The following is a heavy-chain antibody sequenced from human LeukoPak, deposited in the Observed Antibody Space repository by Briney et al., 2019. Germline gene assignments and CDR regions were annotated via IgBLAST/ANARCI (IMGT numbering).Heavy chain of an antibody. CDR2: IYYSGST. Sequence: PSETLSLTCTVSGGSISSSSYYWGWIRQPPGKGLEWIGSIYYSGSTYYNPSLKSRVTISVDTSKNQFSLKLSSVTAADTAVYYFARVAPTRFLEWLLPLGPWGQGTLVTVSS. V-gene: IGHV4-39*07. CDR3: ARVAPTRFLEWLLPLGP. D-gene: IGHD3-3*01. CDR1: GGSISSSSYY. J-gene: IGHJ5*02.